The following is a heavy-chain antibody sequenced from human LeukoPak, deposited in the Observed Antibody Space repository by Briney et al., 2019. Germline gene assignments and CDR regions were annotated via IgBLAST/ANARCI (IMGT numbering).Heavy chain of an antibody. CDR1: GFTFSSYG. Sequence: PGGSLRLSCAASGFTFSSYGMIWVRQAPGKGLEWVSGIVGSDGSTYYADSVKGRFTISRDNSKNTLYLQMNSLRAEDTAVYYCAKDACEGGDCFGWFDPWGQGTLVTVSS. CDR3: AKDACEGGDCFGWFDP. J-gene: IGHJ5*02. V-gene: IGHV3-23*01. CDR2: IVGSDGST. D-gene: IGHD2-21*02.